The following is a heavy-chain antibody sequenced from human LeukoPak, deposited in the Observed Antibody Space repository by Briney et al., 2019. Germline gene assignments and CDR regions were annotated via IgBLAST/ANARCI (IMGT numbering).Heavy chain of an antibody. V-gene: IGHV3-74*01. CDR3: ARDISGWYRGYYYYYMDV. J-gene: IGHJ6*03. CDR2: INSDGSST. D-gene: IGHD6-19*01. Sequence: PGGSLRLSCAASGFTFSSYWMHWVRHAPGKGLVWVPRINSDGSSTSYADSVKGRFTISRDNAKNSLYLQMNSLRAEDTAVYYCARDISGWYRGYYYYYMDVRGKGTTVTVSS. CDR1: GFTFSSYW.